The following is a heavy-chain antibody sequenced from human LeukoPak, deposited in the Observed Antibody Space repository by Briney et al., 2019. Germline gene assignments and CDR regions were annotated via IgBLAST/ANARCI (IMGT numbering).Heavy chain of an antibody. J-gene: IGHJ3*02. CDR2: IYYSGST. V-gene: IGHV4-59*08. D-gene: IGHD3-3*02. CDR1: GGSISSYY. Sequence: SETLSLTCTVSGGSISSYYWSWIRQPPGKGLEWIGYIYYSGSTNYNPSLKSRVTISVDPSKNQFSLKLSSVTAADTAVYYCARYSILDAFDIWGQGTMVSVSS. CDR3: ARYSILDAFDI.